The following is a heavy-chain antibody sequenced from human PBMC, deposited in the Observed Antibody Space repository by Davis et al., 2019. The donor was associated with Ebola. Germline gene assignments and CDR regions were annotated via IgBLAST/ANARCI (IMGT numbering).Heavy chain of an antibody. CDR3: ARSITMIVVVPAH. Sequence: ASVKVSCKASGYTFTSYYMHWVRQAPGQGLEWMGLINPSGGSTSYAQRFQGRVTMTRDTSTSTVYMELSSLRSEDTAVYYCARSITMIVVVPAHWGQGTLVTVSS. V-gene: IGHV1-46*01. CDR1: GYTFTSYY. J-gene: IGHJ4*02. D-gene: IGHD3-22*01. CDR2: INPSGGST.